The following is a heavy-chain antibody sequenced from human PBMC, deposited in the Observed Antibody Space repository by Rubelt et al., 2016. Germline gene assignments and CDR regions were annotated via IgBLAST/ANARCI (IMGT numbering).Heavy chain of an antibody. D-gene: IGHD6-13*01. CDR1: GDTFTGYY. V-gene: IGHV1-2*02. J-gene: IGHJ4*02. CDR2: INPNNGAT. Sequence: QVQLVQSGAEVKKPGASVKVSCKASGDTFTGYYMHWVRQAPGHGLEWMGWINPNNGATNYAQGVQGRVTMTREASISAADMELSGLRSDDTAVYYCVRGGGSSWYDYWGQGTLVTVSS. CDR3: VRGGGSSWYDY.